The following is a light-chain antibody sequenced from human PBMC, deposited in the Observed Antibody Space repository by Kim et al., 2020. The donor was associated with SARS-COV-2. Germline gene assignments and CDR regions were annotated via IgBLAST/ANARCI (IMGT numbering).Light chain of an antibody. CDR1: SIRKYY. CDR2: NKN. CDR3: NSRDNTADRLGV. Sequence: LGQTVRITCQRDSIRKYYGAWYQQKPGQAPVLLIYNKNNRPSGIPDRFSASTSGSTASLTITGAQAEDEADYYCNSRDNTADRLGVFGGGTQLTVL. V-gene: IGLV3-19*01. J-gene: IGLJ3*02.